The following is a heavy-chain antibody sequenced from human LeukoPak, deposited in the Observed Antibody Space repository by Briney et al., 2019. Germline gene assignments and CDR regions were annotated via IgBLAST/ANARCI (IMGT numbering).Heavy chain of an antibody. Sequence: PGGSLRLSCAGSGFSFSSYSMNWVRQAPGKGLEWVSYISTTSSSIYYADSVEGRFTISRDNAKNSLYLQMNSLRAEDTAVYYCASGGVIPNWGQGTLVTVSS. D-gene: IGHD4-23*01. CDR3: ASGGVIPN. J-gene: IGHJ4*02. CDR1: GFSFSSYS. V-gene: IGHV3-21*01. CDR2: ISTTSSSI.